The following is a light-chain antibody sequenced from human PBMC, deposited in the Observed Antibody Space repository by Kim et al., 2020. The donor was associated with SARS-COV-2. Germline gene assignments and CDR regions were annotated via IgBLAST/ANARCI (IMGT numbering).Light chain of an antibody. J-gene: IGKJ1*01. CDR1: QSVSSY. Sequence: EIVMTQSPATLSVSLGEKATLSCRASQSVSSYLAWYQHKPGQAPRLLIYGASTRATGIPARFSGSGSGTEFTLTISSLQSEDVGVYYCQPYDIWRTFGQGTKVDI. V-gene: IGKV3-15*01. CDR3: QPYDIWRT. CDR2: GAS.